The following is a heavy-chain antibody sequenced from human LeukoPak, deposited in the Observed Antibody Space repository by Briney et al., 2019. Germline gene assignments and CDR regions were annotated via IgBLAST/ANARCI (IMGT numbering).Heavy chain of an antibody. D-gene: IGHD3-22*01. CDR3: VRLRRNSDTSGYYYYYDF. V-gene: IGHV3-21*01. Sequence: PAGSLRLSCAASVYTFSSFSINWVRQAPGKGQQWLSSIRVRSNYIYYAESVRGRFSISRVDARDSLYLQMNSLRAEDTAVYYCVRLRRNSDTSGYYYYYDFWGQGTLVTVSS. J-gene: IGHJ4*02. CDR2: IRVRSNYI. CDR1: VYTFSSFS.